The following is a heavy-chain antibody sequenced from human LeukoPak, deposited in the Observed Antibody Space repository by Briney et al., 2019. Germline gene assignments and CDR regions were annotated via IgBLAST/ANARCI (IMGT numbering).Heavy chain of an antibody. CDR3: ARVSGPYYDSSGYDWYFDL. Sequence: SETLSLTCTDSGGSISSYYWRWIRQPPGKGLEWIGYIYYSGSTNYNPSLKSRVTISVDTSKNQFSLKLSSVTAADTAVYYCARVSGPYYDSSGYDWYFDLWGRGTLVTVSS. CDR1: GGSISSYY. CDR2: IYYSGST. V-gene: IGHV4-59*01. J-gene: IGHJ2*01. D-gene: IGHD3-22*01.